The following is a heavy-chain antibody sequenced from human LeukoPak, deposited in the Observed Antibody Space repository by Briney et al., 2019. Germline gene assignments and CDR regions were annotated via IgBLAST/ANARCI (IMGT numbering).Heavy chain of an antibody. Sequence: ETLSLTCTVSSGSINSYYWNWIRQPPGKGLEWVSYISSSSRTIYYADSVKGRFTISRDNAKNSLYLQMNSLRAEDTAVFYCARDRGGTDDFWSGYYTGYFDYWGQGTLVTVS. CDR3: ARDRGGTDDFWSGYYTGYFDY. V-gene: IGHV3-48*01. J-gene: IGHJ4*02. D-gene: IGHD3-3*01. CDR2: ISSSSRTI. CDR1: SGSINSYY.